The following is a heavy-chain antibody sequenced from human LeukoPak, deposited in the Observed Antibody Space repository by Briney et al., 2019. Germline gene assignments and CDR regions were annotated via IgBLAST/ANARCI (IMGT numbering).Heavy chain of an antibody. D-gene: IGHD3-22*01. Sequence: PSVTLSLTCTVSGGSISSYYWSWIRQPPGKGLEWIGYIYYSGSTNYNPSLKSRVTISVDTSKNQFSLKLSSVTAADTAVYYCARDRGYYDSSGYHDAFDIWGQGTMVTVSS. CDR1: GGSISSYY. CDR3: ARDRGYYDSSGYHDAFDI. J-gene: IGHJ3*02. V-gene: IGHV4-59*01. CDR2: IYYSGST.